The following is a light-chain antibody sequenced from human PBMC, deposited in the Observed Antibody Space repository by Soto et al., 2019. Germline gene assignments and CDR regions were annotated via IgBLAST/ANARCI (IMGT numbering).Light chain of an antibody. CDR2: EDD. CDR1: GDSIDRKY. CDR3: QSYDNGNVV. V-gene: IGLV6-57*02. Sequence: NFMLTQPHSVSASPGKTVTISCTGSGDSIDRKYVQWYRQRPGSAPTTIIYEDDHRASGVPDRFSGSIETSSNSAALTISGLQTEDEDDYYCQSYDNGNVVFGGGTKLTVL. J-gene: IGLJ2*01.